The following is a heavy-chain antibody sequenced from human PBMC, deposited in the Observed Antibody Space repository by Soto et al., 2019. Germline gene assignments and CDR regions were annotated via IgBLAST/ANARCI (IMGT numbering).Heavy chain of an antibody. CDR1: GFTFSSYG. CDR2: ISGGGSNT. J-gene: IGHJ4*02. CDR3: AKDRGVRAGLDY. Sequence: QVQLVESGGGVVQPGRSLRLSCAASGFTFSSYGMHWVRQAPGKGLEWVSAISGGGSNTYYSDSVKGRFTISRDNSKNAAYLQMNSLRGDDSALYYCAKDRGVRAGLDYWGQGTLVTVSS. V-gene: IGHV3-NL1*01. D-gene: IGHD2-8*01.